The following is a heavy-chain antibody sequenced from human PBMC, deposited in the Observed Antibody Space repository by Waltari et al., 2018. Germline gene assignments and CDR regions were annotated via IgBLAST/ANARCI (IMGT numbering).Heavy chain of an antibody. CDR3: ARSDRRTKYEQWLAGFDY. CDR2: IKQDGSEK. Sequence: EVQLVEAGGGLVQPGGSLRLSCAASGFTFSSSWMRWVRQAPGKGLEWVANIKQDGSEKYYVDSVKGRFTISRDNAKNSLYLQMNSLRAEDTAVYYCARSDRRTKYEQWLAGFDYWGQGTLVTVSS. D-gene: IGHD6-19*01. J-gene: IGHJ4*02. V-gene: IGHV3-7*01. CDR1: GFTFSSSW.